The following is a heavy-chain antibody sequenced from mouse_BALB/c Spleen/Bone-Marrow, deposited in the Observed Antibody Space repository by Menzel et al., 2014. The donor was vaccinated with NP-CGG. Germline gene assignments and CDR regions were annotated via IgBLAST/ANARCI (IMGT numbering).Heavy chain of an antibody. V-gene: IGHV14-3*02. J-gene: IGHJ2*01. Sequence: LMESGAELVKPGASVKLSCTASGFNIKDTYMHWVKQRPEQGLEWIGRIDPANGNTKYDPKFQGKATITADTSSNTAYLQLSSLTSEDTAVYYCASYYYGHYFDYWGQGTTLTVSS. CDR2: IDPANGNT. CDR1: GFNIKDTY. D-gene: IGHD1-1*01. CDR3: ASYYYGHYFDY.